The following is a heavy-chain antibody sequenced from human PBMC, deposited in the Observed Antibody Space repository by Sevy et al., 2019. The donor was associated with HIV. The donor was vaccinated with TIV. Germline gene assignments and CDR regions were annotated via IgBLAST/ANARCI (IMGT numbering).Heavy chain of an antibody. CDR3: ATLGSSWRQLWLQDY. D-gene: IGHD5-18*01. V-gene: IGHV3-23*01. J-gene: IGHJ4*02. CDR1: GFTFTNYD. CDR2: ISTSGRST. Sequence: GGSLRLSCAASGFTFTNYDISWVRQAPGRGLEWDSGISTSGRSTYYADSVKGRFTISRDNSKNTLYLQMNSLRAEDTAVYYCATLGSSWRQLWLQDYWGQGTLVTVSS.